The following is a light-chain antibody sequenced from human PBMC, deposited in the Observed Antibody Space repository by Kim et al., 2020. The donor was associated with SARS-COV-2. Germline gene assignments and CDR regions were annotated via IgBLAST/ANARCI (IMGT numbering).Light chain of an antibody. J-gene: IGKJ2*01. V-gene: IGKV1-9*01. CDR3: QQFNSPYT. CDR1: QDIKNY. CDR2: AAS. Sequence: IQLTQSPTSLSASVGDRVAITCRASQDIKNYLAWYQQIPGRAPKLLIYAASTLQSGVPSRFSGSGSGTDFTLTISALQPEDFGDYHCQQFNSPYTFGQGTKLET.